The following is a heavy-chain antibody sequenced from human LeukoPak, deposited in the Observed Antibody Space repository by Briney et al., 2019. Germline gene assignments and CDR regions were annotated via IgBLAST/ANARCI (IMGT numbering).Heavy chain of an antibody. V-gene: IGHV3-20*04. CDR1: GFTFVDYG. CDR2: INWNGGST. CDR3: ARSPRDSSGYYQIYYYYYMDV. D-gene: IGHD3-22*01. J-gene: IGHJ6*03. Sequence: PGGSLRLSCAASGFTFVDYGMSWVRQAPGKGLEWVSGINWNGGSTGYADSVKGRFTISRDNAKNSLYLQMNSLRAEDTALYYCARSPRDSSGYYQIYYYYYMDVWGKGTTVTVSS.